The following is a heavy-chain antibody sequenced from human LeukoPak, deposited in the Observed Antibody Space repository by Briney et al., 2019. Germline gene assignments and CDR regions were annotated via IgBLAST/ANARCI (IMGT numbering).Heavy chain of an antibody. CDR3: GIDSITVAGPIDY. J-gene: IGHJ4*02. Sequence: GSLRLSCAASGFTFSSYWMHWVRQAPGKGLVWVSRINTDGSSTSYADSVKGRFTISRDNAKNTLYLQVNSLRAEDTAVYFCGIDSITVAGPIDYWGQGTLGTVSS. D-gene: IGHD6-19*01. V-gene: IGHV3-74*01. CDR2: INTDGSST. CDR1: GFTFSSYW.